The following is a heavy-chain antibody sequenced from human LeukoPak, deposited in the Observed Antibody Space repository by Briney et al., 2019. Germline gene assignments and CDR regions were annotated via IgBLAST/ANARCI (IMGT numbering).Heavy chain of an antibody. CDR2: IYYSGST. J-gene: IGHJ4*02. CDR1: GGSISSGDYY. V-gene: IGHV4-30-4*08. CDR3: ARERLYGGNSRFDY. Sequence: SQTLSLTCTVSGGSISSGDYYWSWIRQPPGKGLEWIGYIYYSGSTYYNPSLKSRVTISVDTSKNQFSLKLSSVTAADTAVYYCARERLYGGNSRFDYWGQGALVTVSS. D-gene: IGHD4-23*01.